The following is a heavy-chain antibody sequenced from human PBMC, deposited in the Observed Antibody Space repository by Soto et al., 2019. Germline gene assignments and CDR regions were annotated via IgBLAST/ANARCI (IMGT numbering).Heavy chain of an antibody. J-gene: IGHJ3*02. D-gene: IGHD3-3*01. CDR1: GGSISSGGYY. V-gene: IGHV4-31*03. Sequence: PSETLSLTCTVSGGSISSGGYYWSWIRQHPGKGLEWIGYIYYSGSTYYNPSLKSRVTISVGTSKNQFSLKLSSVTAADTAVYYCARDSYYDFWSGPDAFDIWGQGTMVTVSS. CDR2: IYYSGST. CDR3: ARDSYYDFWSGPDAFDI.